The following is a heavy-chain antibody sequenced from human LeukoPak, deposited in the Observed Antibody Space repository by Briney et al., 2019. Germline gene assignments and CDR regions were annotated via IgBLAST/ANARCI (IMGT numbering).Heavy chain of an antibody. CDR1: GFTFSSYW. V-gene: IGHV3-7*01. CDR3: ARSMGYDILTGYDDAFDI. D-gene: IGHD3-9*01. Sequence: TGGSLRLSCAASGFTFSSYWMSWVRQAPGKGLEWVANIKQDGSEKYYVDSVKGRFTISRDNAKNSLYLQMNSLRAEDTAVYYCARSMGYDILTGYDDAFDIWGQGTMVTVSS. CDR2: IKQDGSEK. J-gene: IGHJ3*02.